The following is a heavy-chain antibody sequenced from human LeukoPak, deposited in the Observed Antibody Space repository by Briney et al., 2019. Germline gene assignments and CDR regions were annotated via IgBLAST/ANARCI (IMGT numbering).Heavy chain of an antibody. J-gene: IGHJ6*02. D-gene: IGHD3-3*01. V-gene: IGHV4-59*01. CDR2: IYYSGSA. CDR1: GGSISSYY. Sequence: SETLSLTCTVSGGSISSYYWSWIRQPPGKGLEWIGYIYYSGSANYNPSLKSRVTISVDTSKNQFSLKLSSVTAADTAVYYCARDAAIFGVSYRGGGKNGMDVWGQGTTVTVSS. CDR3: ARDAAIFGVSYRGGGKNGMDV.